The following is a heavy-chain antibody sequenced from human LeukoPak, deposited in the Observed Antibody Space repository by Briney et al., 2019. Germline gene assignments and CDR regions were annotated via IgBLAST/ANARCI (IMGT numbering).Heavy chain of an antibody. CDR2: MSGSGDGT. CDR3: AKMMGQRLYDYCMDV. J-gene: IGHJ6*03. D-gene: IGHD3-16*01. CDR1: GFAFSNFA. V-gene: IGHV3-23*01. Sequence: GGSLRLSCAASGFAFSNFAMSWVRQAPGKGLEWVSAMSGSGDGTYYADSVKGRFTISRDNSKNTLYLQMNSLRAEDTAVYYCAKMMGQRLYDYCMDVWGKGTTVTDSS.